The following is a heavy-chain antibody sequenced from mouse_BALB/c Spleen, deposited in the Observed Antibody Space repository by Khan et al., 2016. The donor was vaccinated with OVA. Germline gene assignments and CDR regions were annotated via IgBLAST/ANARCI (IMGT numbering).Heavy chain of an antibody. D-gene: IGHD1-2*01. Sequence: EVQLQESGPGLVKPSQSLSLTCTVTGYSITSGYGWNWIRQFPGNKLEWMGYISYSGSTNYNPSLKSRISISRDTSKHQFFLQLTSVTTADAATYYVGRTARRIYGGQGTALTVSS. J-gene: IGHJ2*01. V-gene: IGHV3-2*02. CDR2: ISYSGST. CDR1: GYSITSGYG. CDR3: GRTARRIY.